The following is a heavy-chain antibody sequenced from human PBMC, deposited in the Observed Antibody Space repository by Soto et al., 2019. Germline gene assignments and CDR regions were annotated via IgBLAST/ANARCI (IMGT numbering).Heavy chain of an antibody. CDR1: GGTFSSYA. V-gene: IGHV1-69*13. D-gene: IGHD5-18*01. CDR2: IIPIFGTA. Sequence: ASVKVSCKASGGTFSSYAISWVRQAPGQGLEWMGGIIPIFGTANYAQKFQGRVTITADESTSTAYMELSSLRSEDTAVYYCARERYSYGLPDYYYYGMDVWGQGTTVTVSS. CDR3: ARERYSYGLPDYYYYGMDV. J-gene: IGHJ6*02.